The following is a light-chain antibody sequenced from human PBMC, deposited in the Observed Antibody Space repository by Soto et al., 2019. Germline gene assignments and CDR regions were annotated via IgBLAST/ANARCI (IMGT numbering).Light chain of an antibody. CDR3: QQYDSYSWT. J-gene: IGKJ1*01. Sequence: DIQMTQSPSTLSASVGDRVTITCRASQSINIWLAWYQQKPGKAPKLLIYKASTLESGVPSRFSGSGSRTEFTITISSLQHDDFATYYCQQYDSYSWTFGQGTKVEIK. CDR2: KAS. CDR1: QSINIW. V-gene: IGKV1-5*03.